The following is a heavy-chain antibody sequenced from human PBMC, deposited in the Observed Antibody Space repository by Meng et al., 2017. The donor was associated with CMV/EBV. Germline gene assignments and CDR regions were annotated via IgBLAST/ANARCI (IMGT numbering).Heavy chain of an antibody. J-gene: IGHJ4*02. D-gene: IGHD6-19*01. CDR3: ARDSAVAGVVDY. CDR2: IYYSGST. CDR1: GGSISSSSYY. V-gene: IGHV4-39*06. Sequence: RLQLQESGPGLVKPSDPLSLTCTVSGGSISSSSYYWGWIRQPPGKGLEWIGSIYYSGSTYYNPSLKSRVTISVDTSKNQFSLKLSSVTAADTAVYYCARDSAVAGVVDYWGQGTLVTVSS.